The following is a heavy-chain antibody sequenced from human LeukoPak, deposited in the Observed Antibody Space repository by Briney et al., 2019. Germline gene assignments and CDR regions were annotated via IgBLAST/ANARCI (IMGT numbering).Heavy chain of an antibody. V-gene: IGHV1-18*04. CDR1: GYTFTIYA. Sequence: ASVKVSCKASGYTFTIYAFSWVRQAPGQGLEWMGWISAYNGNTNYAQKLQGRVTMTTDTSTNTAYMELRSLRSDDTAVYYCARGGPGYFDLLWWGQGTLVTVSS. D-gene: IGHD3-9*01. J-gene: IGHJ4*02. CDR3: ARGGPGYFDLLW. CDR2: ISAYNGNT.